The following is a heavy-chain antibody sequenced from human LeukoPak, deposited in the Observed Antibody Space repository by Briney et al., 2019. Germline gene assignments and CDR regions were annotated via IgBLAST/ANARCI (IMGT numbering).Heavy chain of an antibody. Sequence: ASVKVSCKASGYTFTGYYMHWVRQAPGQGLEWMGWINPNSGGTNYAQKFQGRVTMTRDTSISTAYMELSRLRSDDTAVYYCARFRTDSIRVLYCSSTSCYLDYWGQGTLVTVSS. J-gene: IGHJ4*02. CDR2: INPNSGGT. D-gene: IGHD2-2*01. CDR3: ARFRTDSIRVLYCSSTSCYLDY. V-gene: IGHV1-2*02. CDR1: GYTFTGYY.